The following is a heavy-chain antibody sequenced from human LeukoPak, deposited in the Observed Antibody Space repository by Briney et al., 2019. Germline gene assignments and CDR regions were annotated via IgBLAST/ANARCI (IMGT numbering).Heavy chain of an antibody. J-gene: IGHJ4*02. V-gene: IGHV1-46*01. CDR3: ARDRWGLPYYFDY. D-gene: IGHD1-26*01. CDR2: LNSSGGST. CDR1: GYIFTDYY. Sequence: GASVTVSCKTSGYIFTDYYIHWVRQAPGQGLEWMGILNSSGGSTTYAQKFQGRITMTRDASTSTVYMELRSLRSEDTAVYYCARDRWGLPYYFDYWGQGTLVTVSS.